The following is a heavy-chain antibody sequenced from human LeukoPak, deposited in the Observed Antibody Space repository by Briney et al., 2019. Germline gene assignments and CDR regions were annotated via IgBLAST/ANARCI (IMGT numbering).Heavy chain of an antibody. CDR3: ATAKDIVVAPDY. V-gene: IGHV1-24*01. Sequence: ASVKVSCKVSGYTLTELSMHWVRQAPGKGLEWMGGFDPEDGETIYAQKFQGRVTMTEDTSTDTAYMELSSLRSEDTAVYYCATAKDIVVAPDYWGQGTLVTVSS. J-gene: IGHJ4*02. CDR2: FDPEDGET. CDR1: GYTLTELS. D-gene: IGHD2-2*01.